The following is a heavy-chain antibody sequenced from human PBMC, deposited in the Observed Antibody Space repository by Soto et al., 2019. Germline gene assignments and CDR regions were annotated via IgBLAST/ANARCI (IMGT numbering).Heavy chain of an antibody. CDR3: ARSGYSSGWYHWYFDL. D-gene: IGHD6-19*01. CDR1: GGTFSSYA. J-gene: IGHJ2*01. CDR2: INPGNGNT. Sequence: ASVKVSCKASGGTFSSYAISWVRQAPGQGLEWMGGINPGNGNTNYAQKFQGRVTITRDTSATTAYMELSSLRSEDTAVFYCARSGYSSGWYHWYFDLWGRGTLVTVSS. V-gene: IGHV1-3*01.